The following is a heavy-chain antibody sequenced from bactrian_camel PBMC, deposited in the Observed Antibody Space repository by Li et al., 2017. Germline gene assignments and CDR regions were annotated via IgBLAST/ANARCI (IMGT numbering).Heavy chain of an antibody. CDR2: IDSDDST. CDR1: GDDYNTNY. Sequence: VQLVESGGGSVQAGGSLRLSCAPSGDDYNTNYMVVAWFRQGPGKEREGIAAIDSDDSTKYADSVKGRFTISRDNAKNTLYLQMNSLKPEDAGMYYCAADSRPLCWFAGLEYNDWGQGTQVTVS. CDR3: AADSRPLCWFAGLEYND. J-gene: IGHJ4*01. V-gene: IGHV3S53*01. D-gene: IGHD1*01.